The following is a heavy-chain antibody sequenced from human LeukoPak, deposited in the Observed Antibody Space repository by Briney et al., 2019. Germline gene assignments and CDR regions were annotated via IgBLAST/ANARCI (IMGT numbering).Heavy chain of an antibody. D-gene: IGHD2-21*02. CDR2: MNPNSGNT. CDR1: GDTFSGHA. V-gene: IGHV1-8*01. Sequence: GASVKVSCKASGDTFSGHALSWVRQATGQGLEWMGWMNPNSGNTGYAQKFQGRVTMTRNTSISTAYMELSSLRSEDTAVYYCASWVKKRYCGGDCYSDYWGQGTLVTVSS. CDR3: ASWVKKRYCGGDCYSDY. J-gene: IGHJ4*02.